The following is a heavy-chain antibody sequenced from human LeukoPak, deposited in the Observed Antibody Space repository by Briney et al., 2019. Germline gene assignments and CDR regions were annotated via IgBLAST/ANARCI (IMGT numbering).Heavy chain of an antibody. CDR3: ATHNYYDSSGYPYY. CDR2: VDPEDGET. Sequence: KISYKVSGYTFTDYYMHWVQQAPGKGLEWMGLVDPEDGETIYAEKFQGRVTITADTSTDTAYMELSSLRSEDTAVYYCATHNYYDSSGYPYYWGQGNLVTVSS. J-gene: IGHJ4*02. D-gene: IGHD3-22*01. V-gene: IGHV1-69-2*01. CDR1: GYTFTDYY.